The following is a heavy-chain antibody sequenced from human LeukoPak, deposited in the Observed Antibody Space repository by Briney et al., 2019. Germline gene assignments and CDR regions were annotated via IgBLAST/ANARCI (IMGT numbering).Heavy chain of an antibody. CDR1: GYTFTSYG. V-gene: IGHV1-18*01. CDR2: ISAYNGNT. Sequence: ASVKVSCKASGYTFTSYGIRWVRQAPGQGLEWMGWISAYNGNTNYAQKLQGRVTMTTDTSTSTAYMGLRSLRSDDTAVYYCASPIGEVGAFDIWGQGTMVTVSS. J-gene: IGHJ3*02. CDR3: ASPIGEVGAFDI. D-gene: IGHD4-17*01.